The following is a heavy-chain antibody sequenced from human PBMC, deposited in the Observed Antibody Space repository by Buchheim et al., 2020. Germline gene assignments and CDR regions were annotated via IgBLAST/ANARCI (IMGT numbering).Heavy chain of an antibody. V-gene: IGHV3-33*01. D-gene: IGHD4-11*01. CDR1: GFTFSSYG. Sequence: QVQLVESGGGVVQPGRSLRLSCAASGFTFSSYGMHWVRQAPGKGLEWVAVIWYDGSNKYYADSVKGRFTISRDNSTNTLYLQMNSLRAEDTAVYYCARAEGRGYSNYYYYYYYMDVWGKGTT. CDR3: ARAEGRGYSNYYYYYYYMDV. J-gene: IGHJ6*03. CDR2: IWYDGSNK.